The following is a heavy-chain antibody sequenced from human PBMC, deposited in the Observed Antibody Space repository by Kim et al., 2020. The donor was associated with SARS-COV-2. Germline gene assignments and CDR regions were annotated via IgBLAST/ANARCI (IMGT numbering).Heavy chain of an antibody. D-gene: IGHD3-3*01. Sequence: SETLSLTCTVSGGSISSSSYYWGWIRQPPGKGLEWIGSIYYSGSTYYNPSLKSRVTISVDTSKNQFSLKLSSVTAADTAVYYCARLFRGTIFGVVLYYFDYWGQGTLVTVSS. CDR1: GGSISSSSYY. J-gene: IGHJ4*02. CDR2: IYYSGST. V-gene: IGHV4-39*01. CDR3: ARLFRGTIFGVVLYYFDY.